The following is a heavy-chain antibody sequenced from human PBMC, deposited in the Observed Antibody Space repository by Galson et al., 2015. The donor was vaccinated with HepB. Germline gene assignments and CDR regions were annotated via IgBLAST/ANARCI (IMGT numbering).Heavy chain of an antibody. CDR2: IVVGSGNT. CDR3: AAVDYYDSSGYLSFDY. D-gene: IGHD3-22*01. J-gene: IGHJ4*02. V-gene: IGHV1-58*02. CDR1: GFTFTSSA. Sequence: VSCKASGFTFTSSAMQWVRQARGQRLEWIGWIVVGSGNTNYAQKFQERVTITRDMSTSTAYMELSSLRSEDTAVYYCAAVDYYDSSGYLSFDYWGQGTLVTVSS.